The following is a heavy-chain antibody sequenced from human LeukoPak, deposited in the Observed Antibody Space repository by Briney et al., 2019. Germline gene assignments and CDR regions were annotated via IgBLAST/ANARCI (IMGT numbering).Heavy chain of an antibody. Sequence: GGSLRLSCAASGFTVSSNYMSWVRQAPGKGLEWVSVIYSGGSTYYVDSVKGRFTISRDNSKNTLYLQMNSLRAEDTAVYYCARELLWFGEAAGFDPWGQGTLVTVSS. J-gene: IGHJ5*02. CDR1: GFTVSSNY. CDR3: ARELLWFGEAAGFDP. V-gene: IGHV3-53*01. D-gene: IGHD3-10*01. CDR2: IYSGGST.